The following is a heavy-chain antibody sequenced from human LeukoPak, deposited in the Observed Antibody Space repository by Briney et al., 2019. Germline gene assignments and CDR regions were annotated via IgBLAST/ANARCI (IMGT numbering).Heavy chain of an antibody. D-gene: IGHD3-22*01. CDR2: INWNGGST. Sequence: GGSLRLSCAASGFTFDDYGMSWVRQAPGKGLEWVSGINWNGGSTGYADSVKGRFTISRDNAKNSLYLQMNSLRAEDTAVYYCARGRFHYDSSGYSSFYYWGQGTLVTVSS. V-gene: IGHV3-20*04. CDR1: GFTFDDYG. CDR3: ARGRFHYDSSGYSSFYY. J-gene: IGHJ4*02.